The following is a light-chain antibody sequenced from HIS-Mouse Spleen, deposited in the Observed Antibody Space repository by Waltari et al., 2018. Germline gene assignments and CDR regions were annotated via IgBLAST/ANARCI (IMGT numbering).Light chain of an antibody. CDR2: EVS. CDR1: SSDAGGYNY. Sequence: QSALTQPPSASGSPGQPVTISCTGTSSDAGGYNYVSWYQQHPGKAPKLMIYEVSKRPSGVPDRFSGSKSGNTASLTVSGLQAEDEADYYCSSYAGSNIYVFGTGTKVTVL. CDR3: SSYAGSNIYV. V-gene: IGLV2-8*01. J-gene: IGLJ1*01.